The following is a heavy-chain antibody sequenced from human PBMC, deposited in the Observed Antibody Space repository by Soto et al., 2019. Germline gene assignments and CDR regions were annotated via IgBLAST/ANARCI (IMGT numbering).Heavy chain of an antibody. CDR1: GGSISSGGYS. Sequence: PSETLSVTWAVFGGSISSGGYSWSWIRQPPGKGLEWIGYMYHSGSTNYNPSLKSRVTISIDRSKSQFSLELTSVIATDTAVYYCARQGYGALHGLVDVWGQGTTVTVSS. V-gene: IGHV4-30-2*01. J-gene: IGHJ6*02. CDR3: ARQGYGALHGLVDV. CDR2: MYHSGST. D-gene: IGHD1-26*01.